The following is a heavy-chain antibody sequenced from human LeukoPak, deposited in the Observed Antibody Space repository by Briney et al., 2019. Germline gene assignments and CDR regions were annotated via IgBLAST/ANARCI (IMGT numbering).Heavy chain of an antibody. CDR2: INPNSGGT. V-gene: IGHV1-2*02. CDR3: ARDHGGVGIKVFDY. CDR1: GYTFTGYY. J-gene: IGHJ4*02. Sequence: ASVKVSCKASGYTFTGYYMHWVRQAPGQGLEWMGWINPNSGGTNYAQKFQGRVTMTRYTSISTAYMELSRLRSDDTAVYYCARDHGGVGIKVFDYWGEGTLVTVSS. D-gene: IGHD1-26*01.